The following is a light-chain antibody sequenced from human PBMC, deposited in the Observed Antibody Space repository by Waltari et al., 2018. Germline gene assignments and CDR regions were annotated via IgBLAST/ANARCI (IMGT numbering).Light chain of an antibody. V-gene: IGLV1-40*01. CDR3: QSYDSSLSGWV. J-gene: IGLJ2*01. CDR2: GTS. Sequence: QSVLTQPPSVSGAPGQRVTISCTGSTSNIGEGYDVHWYQHLPGTAPKLLIYGTSNRPAGVPDRFSGSKSGTSASLAITGLQAEDEADYYCQSYDSSLSGWVFGGGTKLTVL. CDR1: TSNIGEGYD.